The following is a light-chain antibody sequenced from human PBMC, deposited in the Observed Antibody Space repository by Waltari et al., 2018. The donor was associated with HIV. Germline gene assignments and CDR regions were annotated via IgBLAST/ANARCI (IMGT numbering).Light chain of an antibody. CDR3: AVWDDKLGAWL. Sequence: QSVLSQPPSAPGTPGQRVTISCSGGLSNIGSNYVYWYQQFSGMAPKLVIFRNDHWPPEVHDRFTGSKSGTSASLIITGLQSEDESDYYCAVWDDKLGAWLFGGGTRVTV. J-gene: IGLJ3*02. CDR1: LSNIGSNY. CDR2: RND. V-gene: IGLV1-47*01.